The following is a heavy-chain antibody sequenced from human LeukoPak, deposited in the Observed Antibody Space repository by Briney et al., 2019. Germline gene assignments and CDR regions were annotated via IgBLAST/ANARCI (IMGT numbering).Heavy chain of an antibody. Sequence: ASVKVSCKASGYTFTSYYMHWVRQAPGQGLEWMGIINPSGGSTSYAQKFQGRVTMTRDTSTSTVYMELSSLRSEDTAVYYCARDCSSWYRKGWFDPWGQGTLVTVSS. CDR3: ARDCSSWYRKGWFDP. CDR1: GYTFTSYY. V-gene: IGHV1-46*01. D-gene: IGHD6-13*01. CDR2: INPSGGST. J-gene: IGHJ5*02.